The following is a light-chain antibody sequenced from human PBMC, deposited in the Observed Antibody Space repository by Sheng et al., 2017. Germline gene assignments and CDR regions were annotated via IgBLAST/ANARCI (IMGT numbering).Light chain of an antibody. J-gene: IGKJ1*01. CDR1: QSVGSN. V-gene: IGKV3-20*01. CDR2: GAS. CDR3: QQYGDLPWT. Sequence: EIVLTQSPATLSLSPGERATLSCKASQSVGSNLAWYQQIPGQAPRLLIYGASTRATGIPARFSGSGSATDFTLTINRLEAEDFAVYYCQQYGDLPWTFGQGTKVEIK.